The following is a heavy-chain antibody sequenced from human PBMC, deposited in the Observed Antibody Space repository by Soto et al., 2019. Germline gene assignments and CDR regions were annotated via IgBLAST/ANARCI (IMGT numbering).Heavy chain of an antibody. CDR1: GFTFSDYY. Sequence: GGSLRLSCAASGFTFSDYYMSWIRQAPGKGLEWVSYISSSGSTIYYADSVKGRFTISRDNAKNSLYPQMNSLRAEDTAVYYCASPSGYDYSYFDYWGQGTLVTVSS. V-gene: IGHV3-11*01. CDR2: ISSSGSTI. J-gene: IGHJ4*02. D-gene: IGHD5-12*01. CDR3: ASPSGYDYSYFDY.